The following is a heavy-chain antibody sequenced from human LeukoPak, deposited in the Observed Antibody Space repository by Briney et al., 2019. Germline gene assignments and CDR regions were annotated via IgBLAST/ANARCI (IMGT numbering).Heavy chain of an antibody. J-gene: IGHJ4*02. V-gene: IGHV4-34*01. CDR3: ARGTPPDIVVVVAANLDY. CDR2: INVSGST. Sequence: WESLSLTCAAYGWSFSGYYWSWIRQPPGKGLEWIGEINVSGSTKYNASLKSRVTISVDTSKNQFSLKLSSVTAADTAVYYCARGTPPDIVVVVAANLDYWGQGTLVTVSS. CDR1: GWSFSGYY. D-gene: IGHD2-15*01.